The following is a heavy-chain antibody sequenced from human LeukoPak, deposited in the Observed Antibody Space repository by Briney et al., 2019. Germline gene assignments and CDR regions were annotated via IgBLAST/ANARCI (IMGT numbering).Heavy chain of an antibody. D-gene: IGHD1-26*01. CDR3: ARGGDSGSYSDWFDP. V-gene: IGHV1-18*01. Sequence: ASVKVSCKASGYTFTSYGISWVRQAPGQGLEWMGWISAYNGDTNYAQKFQGWVTMTRDTSISTAYMELSRLRSDDTAVYYCARGGDSGSYSDWFDPWGQGTLVTVSS. CDR1: GYTFTSYG. J-gene: IGHJ5*02. CDR2: ISAYNGDT.